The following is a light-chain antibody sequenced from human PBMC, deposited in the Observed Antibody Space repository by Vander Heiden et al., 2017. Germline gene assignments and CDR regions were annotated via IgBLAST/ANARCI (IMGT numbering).Light chain of an antibody. CDR2: GAS. V-gene: IGKV3-15*01. J-gene: IGKJ2*01. CDR1: QSVSSN. Sequence: EIVMTQSPATLSVSPVDRATLSCRASQSVSSNLAWSQQKPGQAHRLLIYGASTRANGIPARFSGSGSGTEFTLTISSLQSEDFAVYYCQQDNNWPPYTFGPGTKLEIK. CDR3: QQDNNWPPYT.